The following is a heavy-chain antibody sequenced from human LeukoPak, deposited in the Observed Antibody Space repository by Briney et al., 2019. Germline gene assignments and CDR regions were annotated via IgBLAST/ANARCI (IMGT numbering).Heavy chain of an antibody. D-gene: IGHD2-15*01. Sequence: SVKVSCKASGGTFSSYAISWVRQAPGQGLEWMGGIIPIFGTANYAQKSQGRVTITTDESTSTAYMELSSLRSEDTAVYYCASRYCSGGSCYPVLYYFDYWGQGTLVTVSS. CDR3: ASRYCSGGSCYPVLYYFDY. CDR1: GGTFSSYA. J-gene: IGHJ4*02. CDR2: IIPIFGTA. V-gene: IGHV1-69*05.